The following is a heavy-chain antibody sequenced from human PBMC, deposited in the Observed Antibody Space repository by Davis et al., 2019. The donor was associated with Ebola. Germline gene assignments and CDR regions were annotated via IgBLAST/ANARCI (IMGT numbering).Heavy chain of an antibody. J-gene: IGHJ6*02. V-gene: IGHV4-59*01. D-gene: IGHD3-16*01. Sequence: SETLSLTCTVSGGSKSSYYWSWIRQPPGKGLEWIGSVLYTGSTFYNPSLKRRLTISVDTSKNQFSLKLSSVTAADTAVYYCARGRAFYYYYGMDVWGQGTTVTVSS. CDR1: GGSKSSYY. CDR2: VLYTGST. CDR3: ARGRAFYYYYGMDV.